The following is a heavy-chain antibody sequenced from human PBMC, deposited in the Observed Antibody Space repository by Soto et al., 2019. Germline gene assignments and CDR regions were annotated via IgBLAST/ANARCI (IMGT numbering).Heavy chain of an antibody. CDR3: ARVPPSGYSLSFDS. Sequence: QVHLQESGPGLVKPSETLSLMCNVSVSSLTGYYWSWIRQTPRKGLEWIGYIFFDGSTYFNPSLKSRVTISLDTSKKQFSLNLTSVTAADTAVYYCARVPPSGYSLSFDSWGHGILVTVSS. D-gene: IGHD3-22*01. J-gene: IGHJ5*01. CDR2: IFFDGST. CDR1: VSSLTGYY. V-gene: IGHV4-59*01.